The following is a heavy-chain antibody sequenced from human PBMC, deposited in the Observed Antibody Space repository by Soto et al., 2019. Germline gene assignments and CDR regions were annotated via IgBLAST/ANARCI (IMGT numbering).Heavy chain of an antibody. CDR2: ISYDGSNK. Sequence: GGSLRLSCAASGFTFSSYAMHWVRQAPGKGLEWVAVISYDGSNKYYADSVKGRFTISRDNSTNTLYLQMNSLRAEDTAVYYCARDIGRDTAMATGYWFDPWGQGTLVTVSS. V-gene: IGHV3-30-3*01. CDR3: ARDIGRDTAMATGYWFDP. CDR1: GFTFSSYA. J-gene: IGHJ5*02. D-gene: IGHD5-18*01.